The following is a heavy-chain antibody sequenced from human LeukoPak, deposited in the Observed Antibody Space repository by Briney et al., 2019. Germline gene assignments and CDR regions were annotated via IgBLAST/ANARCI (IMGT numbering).Heavy chain of an antibody. CDR2: IDPSGGST. V-gene: IGHV1-46*01. CDR1: GNTFTSYY. D-gene: IGHD2/OR15-2a*01. J-gene: IGHJ1*01. Sequence: ASVKVSCKASGNTFTSYYMHWVRQAPGQGFEWMGIIDPSGGSTRYAPKFQGRVTMTRDMSTSTVYMDLSSLRSEGTAVYYCARSRLSQMSYFQHWGQGTLVTVSS. CDR3: ARSRLSQMSYFQH.